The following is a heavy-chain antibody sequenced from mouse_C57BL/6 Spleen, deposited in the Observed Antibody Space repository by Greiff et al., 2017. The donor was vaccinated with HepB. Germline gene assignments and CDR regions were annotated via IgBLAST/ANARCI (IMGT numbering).Heavy chain of an antibody. CDR2: IDPSDSET. D-gene: IGHD1-1*01. Sequence: VKLQQPGAELVRPGSSVKLSCKASGYTFTSYWMHWVKQRPIQGLEWIGNIDPSDSETHYNQKFKDKATLTVDKSSSTAYMQLSSLTSEDSAVYYCARTHYYGDWYFDVWGTGTTVTVSS. V-gene: IGHV1-52*01. J-gene: IGHJ1*03. CDR3: ARTHYYGDWYFDV. CDR1: GYTFTSYW.